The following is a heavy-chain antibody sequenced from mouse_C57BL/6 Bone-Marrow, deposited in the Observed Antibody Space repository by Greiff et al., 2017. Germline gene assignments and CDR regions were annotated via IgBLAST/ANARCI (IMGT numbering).Heavy chain of an antibody. V-gene: IGHV1-62-3*01. Sequence: QVQLQQPGAELVKPGASVKLSCTASGFTFTGYWMHWVKQRPGQGLEWIGRIDPDGGDTKYTANFKGKATLTVDKSSNTAYMQLSSLTSEDSAVYYCAREDGYGYFDVWGTGTTVTVS. CDR2: IDPDGGDT. CDR1: GFTFTGYW. D-gene: IGHD2-3*01. CDR3: AREDGYGYFDV. J-gene: IGHJ1*03.